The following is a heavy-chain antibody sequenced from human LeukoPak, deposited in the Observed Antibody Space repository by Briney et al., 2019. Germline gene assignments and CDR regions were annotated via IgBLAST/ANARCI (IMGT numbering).Heavy chain of an antibody. D-gene: IGHD3-10*01. V-gene: IGHV4-39*07. Sequence: PSETLSLTCTVSGGSISSSSYYWGWIRQPPGKGLEWIGSIYYSGSTYYNPSLKSRVTISVDTSKNQFSLKLSSVTAADTAVYYCARVRLGEGYNWFDPWGQGTLVTVSS. J-gene: IGHJ5*02. CDR2: IYYSGST. CDR1: GGSISSSSYY. CDR3: ARVRLGEGYNWFDP.